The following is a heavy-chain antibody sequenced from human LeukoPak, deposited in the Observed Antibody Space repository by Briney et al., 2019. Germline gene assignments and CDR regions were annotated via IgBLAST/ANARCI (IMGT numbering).Heavy chain of an antibody. Sequence: SETLSLTCTVSGGSISSYYWSWIRQPPGKGLEWIGYIYYSGSTNYNPSLKSRVTISVDTSKNQFSPKLSSVTAADTAVYYCAREPGKGGTVRHAFDIWGQGTMVTVSS. J-gene: IGHJ3*02. D-gene: IGHD1-1*01. V-gene: IGHV4-59*01. CDR2: IYYSGST. CDR1: GGSISSYY. CDR3: AREPGKGGTVRHAFDI.